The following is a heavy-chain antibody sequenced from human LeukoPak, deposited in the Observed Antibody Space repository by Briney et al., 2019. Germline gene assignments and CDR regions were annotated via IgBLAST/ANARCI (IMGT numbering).Heavy chain of an antibody. CDR1: GYDFTTNY. CDR3: AKGYGTGASCYVLDS. V-gene: IGHV1-46*01. J-gene: IGHJ4*02. CDR2: INPSVSST. D-gene: IGHD2-15*01. Sequence: GASVKVSCKASGYDFTTNYIHWVRQAPGQGLEWMGTINPSVSSTTYGQRFRGRVTMTRDTSTATVYMDLGSLTSEDTAIYYCAKGYGTGASCYVLDSWGQGTLVTVSS.